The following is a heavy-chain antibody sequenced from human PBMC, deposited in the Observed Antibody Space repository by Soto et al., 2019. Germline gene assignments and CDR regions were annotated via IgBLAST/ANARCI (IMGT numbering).Heavy chain of an antibody. D-gene: IGHD4-4*01. CDR1: GGSISSYY. V-gene: IGHV4-59*08. Sequence: SETLSLTCTVSGGSISSYYWSWIRQPPGKGLEWIGYIYYSGSTNYNPSLKSRVTISVDTSKNQFSLKLSSVTAADTAVYYCARQRRAMTTVLYYYYYXMDVWGKGTTVTVSS. CDR2: IYYSGST. J-gene: IGHJ6*03. CDR3: ARQRRAMTTVLYYYYYXMDV.